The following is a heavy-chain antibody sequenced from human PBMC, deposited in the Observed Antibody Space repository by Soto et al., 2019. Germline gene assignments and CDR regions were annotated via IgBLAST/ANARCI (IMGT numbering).Heavy chain of an antibody. CDR1: GFTFSSYA. Sequence: PGGSLRLSGAASGFTFSSYAMSWVRQAPGKGLEWVSAISGSGGSTYYADSVKGRFTISRDNSKNTPYLQMNSLRAEDTAVYYCAKDPEYSGYLSAFDIWGQGTMVTVSS. D-gene: IGHD5-12*01. J-gene: IGHJ3*02. CDR2: ISGSGGST. V-gene: IGHV3-23*01. CDR3: AKDPEYSGYLSAFDI.